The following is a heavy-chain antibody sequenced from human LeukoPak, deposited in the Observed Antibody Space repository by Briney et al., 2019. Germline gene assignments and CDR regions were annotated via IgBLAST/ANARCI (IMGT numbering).Heavy chain of an antibody. CDR2: VSSDGTT. J-gene: IGHJ5*02. V-gene: IGHV4-59*08. Sequence: PSETLSLTCSVSGDSLTSSYWNWIRQPPRKGLEWIGYVSSDGTTNYIPSPRSRVVTSVDTAKKDISSNMMSVAAADPAVVNYAGLDCVGEGCFDHWGRGTLVTVSS. D-gene: IGHD2-21*01. CDR1: GDSLTSSY. CDR3: AGLDCVGEGCFDH.